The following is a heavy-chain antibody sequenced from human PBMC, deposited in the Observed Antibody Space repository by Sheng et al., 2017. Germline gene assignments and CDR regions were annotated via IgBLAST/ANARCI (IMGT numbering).Heavy chain of an antibody. CDR3: ARDTAYYYDSSGYDGIDY. D-gene: IGHD3-22*01. CDR2: IYHSGST. CDR1: GYSISSGYY. V-gene: IGHV4-38-2*02. Sequence: QVQLQESGPGLVKPSETLSLTCAVSGYSISSGYYWGWIRQPPGKGLEWIGSIYHSGSTYYNPSLKSRVTISVDTSKNQFSLKLSSVTAADTAVYYCARDTAYYYDSSGYDGIDYWGQGTLVTVSS. J-gene: IGHJ4*02.